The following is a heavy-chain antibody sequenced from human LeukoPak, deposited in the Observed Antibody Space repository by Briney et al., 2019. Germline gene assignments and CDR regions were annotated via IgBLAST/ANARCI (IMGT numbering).Heavy chain of an antibody. V-gene: IGHV3-7*01. CDR2: INQDGSAK. CDR3: ATSHHTSSGQNFDY. D-gene: IGHD6-25*01. J-gene: IGHJ4*02. Sequence: GGSMRLSGEASGPTLSDYWMSWVRQAPGKGLEWVANINQDGSAKYYVDSVKGRFTISRDNADSSLYLQTNALRADDTAMYYCATSHHTSSGQNFDYWGQGTLVSVSS. CDR1: GPTLSDYW.